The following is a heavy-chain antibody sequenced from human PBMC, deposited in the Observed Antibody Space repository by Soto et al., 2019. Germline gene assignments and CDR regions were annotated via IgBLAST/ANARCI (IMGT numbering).Heavy chain of an antibody. CDR1: GYTFTSYG. D-gene: IGHD3-9*01. J-gene: IGHJ3*02. CDR3: ARGQSNVLRYFDWLFTDAFDI. V-gene: IGHV1-18*01. CDR2: ISAYNGNT. Sequence: GASVKVSCKASGYTFTSYGISWVRQAPGQGLEWMGWISAYNGNTNYAQKLQGRVTMTTDTSTSTAYIELRSLRFDDTAVYYCARGQSNVLRYFDWLFTDAFDIWGQGTMVTVSS.